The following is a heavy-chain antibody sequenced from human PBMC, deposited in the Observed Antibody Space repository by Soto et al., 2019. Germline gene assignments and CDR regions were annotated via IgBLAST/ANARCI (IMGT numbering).Heavy chain of an antibody. D-gene: IGHD6-13*01. J-gene: IGHJ6*02. CDR1: GGSFSGYF. CDR3: AGGRGPTQLVRTYYYSGMDV. V-gene: IGHV4-34*01. Sequence: QVQLQQWGAGLLKPSETLSLTCAVYGGSFSGYFWSWVRQPPGKGLEWIGEINHSGSTNYNPSLKSRVTISVDTSKNQFSLKRRSVTAAAAAVYCCAGGRGPTQLVRTYYYSGMDVWGQGTTVTVSS. CDR2: INHSGST.